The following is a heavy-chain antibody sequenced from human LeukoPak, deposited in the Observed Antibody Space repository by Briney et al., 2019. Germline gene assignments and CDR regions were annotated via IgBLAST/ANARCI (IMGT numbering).Heavy chain of an antibody. V-gene: IGHV3-23*01. CDR2: VGGGEI. CDR1: GFTFNNYA. Sequence: PGGSLRLSCAASGFTFNNYAMNWVRQAPGKGLEWVSVVGGGEIYYTDSVKGRFTISRDNSKNTVSLEMNSLRPEDTAVYYCAKDAWSGNGIYDPFDIWGQGTMVTVSS. D-gene: IGHD2-8*01. J-gene: IGHJ3*02. CDR3: AKDAWSGNGIYDPFDI.